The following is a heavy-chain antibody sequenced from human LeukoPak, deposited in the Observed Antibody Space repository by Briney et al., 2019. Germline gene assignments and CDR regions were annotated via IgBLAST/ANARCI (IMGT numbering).Heavy chain of an antibody. J-gene: IGHJ4*02. CDR3: ARGHPVAQLDY. CDR2: IKQDGSEK. Sequence: PGGSLRLSCAASGFTFSTYWMSWVRQAPGKGLEWVAKIKQDGSEKYYVDSVKGRFTISRDNAKNSLYLQMNSLRAEDTAVYYCARGHPVAQLDYWGQGTLVTVSS. V-gene: IGHV3-7*01. CDR1: GFTFSTYW. D-gene: IGHD6-19*01.